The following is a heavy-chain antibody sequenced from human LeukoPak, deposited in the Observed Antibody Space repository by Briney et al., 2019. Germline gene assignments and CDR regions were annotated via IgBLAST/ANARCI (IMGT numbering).Heavy chain of an antibody. CDR2: INHSGST. Sequence: SETLSLTCAVYGGSFSGYYWSWLRQPPGQGLEWIREINHSGSTNYHPSLKSRVTISVDTSKNQFCLKLSSVTAADTAVYYCARAPIVVVPAAMYNWFDPWGQGTLVTVSS. V-gene: IGHV4-34*01. CDR3: ARAPIVVVPAAMYNWFDP. D-gene: IGHD2-2*01. CDR1: GGSFSGYY. J-gene: IGHJ5*02.